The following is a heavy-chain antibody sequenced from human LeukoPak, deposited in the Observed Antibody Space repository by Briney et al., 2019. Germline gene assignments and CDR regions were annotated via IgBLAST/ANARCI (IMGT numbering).Heavy chain of an antibody. D-gene: IGHD3-16*01. J-gene: IGHJ3*02. Sequence: APEKVSRKASGYTFTRYYIHWVRQAPRQGLEWMGWIHPNTGGTNYAQKLQGCVTMTRDTSINTAYMELSRLRSDDTAVYSCAKVQQGSQTSLGVLRCAFDIWGQGTMVTVSS. V-gene: IGHV1-2*04. CDR1: GYTFTRYY. CDR3: AKVQQGSQTSLGVLRCAFDI. CDR2: IHPNTGGT.